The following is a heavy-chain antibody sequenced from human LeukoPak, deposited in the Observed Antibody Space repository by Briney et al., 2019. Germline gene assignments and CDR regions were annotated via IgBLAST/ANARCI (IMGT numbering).Heavy chain of an antibody. D-gene: IGHD4-17*01. CDR1: GFTFTNYA. Sequence: QPGGSLRLSCAASGFTFTNYAMSWVRQAPGKGLEWVSGISDSGGSTYYADSVKGRFTISRDNSKNTLYLQMNSLRVEDTAVYYCASMTTVTLDDAFDIWGQGTMVTVSS. CDR3: ASMTTVTLDDAFDI. V-gene: IGHV3-23*01. CDR2: ISDSGGST. J-gene: IGHJ3*02.